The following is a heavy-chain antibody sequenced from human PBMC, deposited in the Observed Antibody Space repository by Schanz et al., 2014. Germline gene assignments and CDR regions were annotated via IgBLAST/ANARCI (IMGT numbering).Heavy chain of an antibody. V-gene: IGHV3-30*02. CDR1: GFTFSNYG. D-gene: IGHD3-22*01. Sequence: QVQLVESGGGVVQPGGSLRLSCAASGFTFSNYGLHWVRQAPGKGLVWVAFIRYNGINEYYADSVKGRFTISRDNSKNTLYLQMNSLRAEDTAVYYCAKDLPSDYYIASWGQGTLVTVSS. J-gene: IGHJ5*01. CDR3: AKDLPSDYYIAS. CDR2: IRYNGINE.